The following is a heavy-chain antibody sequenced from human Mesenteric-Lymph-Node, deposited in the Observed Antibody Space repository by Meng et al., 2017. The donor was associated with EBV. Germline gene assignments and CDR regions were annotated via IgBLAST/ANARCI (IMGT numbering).Heavy chain of an antibody. V-gene: IGHV6-1*01. J-gene: IGHJ2*01. CDR1: GDSASSRSAA. Sequence: QVQLQQSGSGLVQPWPTTSCTCVISGDSASSRSAAWTWISQSPSSGLEWLGRTYYRSKWYNDYAVFVKSRIPINPDTSKNQFSLQLNSVTPEDTAVYYCARGATSVFDLGGRGTLVTVS. CDR2: TYYRSKWYN. CDR3: ARGATSVFDL.